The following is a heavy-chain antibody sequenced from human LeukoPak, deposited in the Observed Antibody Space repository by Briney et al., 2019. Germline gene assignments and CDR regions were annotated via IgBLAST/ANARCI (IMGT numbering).Heavy chain of an antibody. V-gene: IGHV3-33*06. J-gene: IGHJ4*02. D-gene: IGHD3-22*01. CDR3: AKEYYDSSGCLDY. CDR1: GFTFSSYG. Sequence: PGGSLRLSCAASGFTFSSYGMHWVRQAPGKGLEWVTVIWYDGSNKYYADSVKGRFTISRDNSKNTLYLQMNSLRAEDTAVYYCAKEYYDSSGCLDYWGQGTLVTVSS. CDR2: IWYDGSNK.